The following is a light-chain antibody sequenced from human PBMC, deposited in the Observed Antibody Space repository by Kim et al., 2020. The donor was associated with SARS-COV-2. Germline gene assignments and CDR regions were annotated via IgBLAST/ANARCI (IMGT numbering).Light chain of an antibody. CDR3: SSYRGSSILV. J-gene: IGLJ1*01. CDR2: DVS. Sequence: QSALTQPASVSGSPGQSITISCTGTSSDVGGYNYVSWYQQHPGKAPKLMIYDVSNRPSGASNRFSGSKSGNTASLTISGLQAEDEADYFCGSSYRGSSILVLGTGTKVTVL. CDR1: SSDVGGYNY. V-gene: IGLV2-14*03.